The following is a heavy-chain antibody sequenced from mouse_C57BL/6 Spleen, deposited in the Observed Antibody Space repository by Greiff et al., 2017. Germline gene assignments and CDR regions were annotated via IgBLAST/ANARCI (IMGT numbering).Heavy chain of an antibody. CDR3: ARDEDYYYGSSPYFDY. CDR2: ISYDGSN. J-gene: IGHJ2*01. D-gene: IGHD1-1*01. V-gene: IGHV3-6*01. Sequence: EVQLVESGPGLVKPSQSLSLTCSVTGYSITSGYYWNWIRQFPGNKLEWMGYISYDGSNNYNPSLKNRISITRDTSKNQFFLKLNSVTTEDTATYYCARDEDYYYGSSPYFDYWGQGTTLTVSS. CDR1: GYSITSGYY.